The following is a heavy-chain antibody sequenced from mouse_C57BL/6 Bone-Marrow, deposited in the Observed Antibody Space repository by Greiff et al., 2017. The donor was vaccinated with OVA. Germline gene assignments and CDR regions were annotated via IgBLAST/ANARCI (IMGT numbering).Heavy chain of an antibody. CDR2: ISSGGDYI. Sequence: EVMLVESGEGLVKPGGSPKLSCAASGFTFSSYAMSWVRQTPEKRLEWVAYISSGGDYIYYSDTVKGRFTISRDNARNTLYLQMSSLKSADTAMYYCTRLLDAMDYWGQGTAVTVSS. CDR3: TRLLDAMDY. J-gene: IGHJ4*01. D-gene: IGHD2-1*01. CDR1: GFTFSSYA. V-gene: IGHV5-9-1*02.